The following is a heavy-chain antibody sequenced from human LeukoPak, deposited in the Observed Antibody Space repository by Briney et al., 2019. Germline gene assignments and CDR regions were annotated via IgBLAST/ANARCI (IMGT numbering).Heavy chain of an antibody. J-gene: IGHJ6*02. CDR2: IYYSGST. CDR3: ARRPVAGYYYYGMDV. CDR1: GGSISSYY. Sequence: PSETLSLTCTVSGGSISSYYWSWIRQPPGKGLEWIGYIYYSGSTNYNPSSKSRVTISVDTSKNQFSLKLSSVTAADTAVYYCARRPVAGYYYYGMDVWGQGTTVTVSS. D-gene: IGHD6-19*01. V-gene: IGHV4-59*01.